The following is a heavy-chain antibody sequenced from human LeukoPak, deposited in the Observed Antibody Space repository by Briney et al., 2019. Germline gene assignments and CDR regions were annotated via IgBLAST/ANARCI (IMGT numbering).Heavy chain of an antibody. J-gene: IGHJ4*02. CDR1: GFTFSSYT. Sequence: GRSLRLSCAASGFTFSSYTMNWVRQAPGKGLEWVSSISTSTTYIYYADSVKGRFTISRDNAKNSLYLQMNSLRAEDTAVYYCARGLYSPDYWGQGTLVTVSS. V-gene: IGHV3-21*01. CDR3: ARGLYSPDY. D-gene: IGHD5-18*01. CDR2: ISTSTTYI.